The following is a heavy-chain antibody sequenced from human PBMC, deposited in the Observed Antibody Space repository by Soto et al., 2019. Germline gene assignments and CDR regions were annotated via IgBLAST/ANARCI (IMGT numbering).Heavy chain of an antibody. V-gene: IGHV3-15*01. CDR3: TKGILLGGAFDI. J-gene: IGHJ3*02. CDR1: GFTFSNAW. D-gene: IGHD3-16*01. CDR2: IKSKTDGGTT. Sequence: GGSLRLSCAASGFTFSNAWMSWVRQAPGKGLEWVGRIKSKTDGGTTDYAAPVKGRFTISRDNSKNTLYLQMNSLKTEDTAVYYCTKGILLGGAFDIWGQGTMVTVSS.